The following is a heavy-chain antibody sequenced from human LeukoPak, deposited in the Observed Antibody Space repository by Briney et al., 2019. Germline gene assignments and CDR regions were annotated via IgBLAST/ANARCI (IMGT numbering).Heavy chain of an antibody. CDR1: GYTLTELS. D-gene: IGHD5-12*01. J-gene: IGHJ6*04. CDR3: ATDHPSGSTMRGMDV. CDR2: FDPEDGET. V-gene: IGHV1-24*01. Sequence: ASVKVSCKVSGYTLTELSMHWVRQAPGKGLEWMGGFDPEDGETIYAQKFQGRVTMTEDTSTDTAYMELNSLRSEDTAVYYCATDHPSGSTMRGMDVWGKGTTVTVSS.